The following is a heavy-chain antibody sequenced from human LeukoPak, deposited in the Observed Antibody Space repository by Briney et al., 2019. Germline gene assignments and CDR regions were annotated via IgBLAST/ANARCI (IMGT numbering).Heavy chain of an antibody. V-gene: IGHV3-53*05. D-gene: IGHD3-10*01. Sequence: GGSLRLSCAASGFTVSSNYMSWVRQAPGKGLEWVSVIYSGGSTYYADSVKGRFTISRDNSKNTLYLQMNSLRSEDTAVYYCARGPRITLVRGGQWYYYMDVWGKGTTVTISS. CDR3: ARGPRITLVRGGQWYYYMDV. J-gene: IGHJ6*03. CDR1: GFTVSSNY. CDR2: IYSGGST.